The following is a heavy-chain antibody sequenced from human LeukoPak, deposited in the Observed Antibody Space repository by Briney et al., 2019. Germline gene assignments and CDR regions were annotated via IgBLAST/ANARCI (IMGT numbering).Heavy chain of an antibody. CDR2: INPNSGGT. D-gene: IGHD3-10*01. CDR1: GYTFTGYY. CDR3: ARGGNMVRGVIISYYYYMDV. V-gene: IGHV1-2*02. Sequence: ASVKVSCKASGYTFTGYYMHWVRQAPGQGLEWMGWINPNSGGTNYAQKLQGRVTMTTDTSTSTAYMELRSLRSDDTAVYYCARGGNMVRGVIISYYYYMDVWGKGTTVTVSS. J-gene: IGHJ6*03.